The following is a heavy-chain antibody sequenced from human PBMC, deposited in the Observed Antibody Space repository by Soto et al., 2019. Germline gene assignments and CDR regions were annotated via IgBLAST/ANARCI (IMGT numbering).Heavy chain of an antibody. D-gene: IGHD4-17*01. CDR3: ARGQRALITYGPFDP. V-gene: IGHV3-23*01. J-gene: IGHJ5*02. CDR2: FSGTGGYT. Sequence: SLRLSCASSGFTLSSYAMSWVRQAPGKGLGWVSTFSGTGGYTYYADSVKGRFTISRDDSKNTLFLHMNSLRAADTAVYYCARGQRALITYGPFDPWGQGTLVTVSS. CDR1: GFTLSSYA.